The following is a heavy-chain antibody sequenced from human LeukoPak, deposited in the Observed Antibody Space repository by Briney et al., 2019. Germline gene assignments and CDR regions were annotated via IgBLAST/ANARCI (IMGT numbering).Heavy chain of an antibody. D-gene: IGHD1-26*01. Sequence: PGGSLRLSCTASGFTFSSYEMHWVRQAPGKGLEWVSYISSGDSTIYYADSVKGRFTISRDNAKNSLHLQMNSLRAEDTAVYYCARAYSETYGLGYYYMDVWGKGTTVTISS. V-gene: IGHV3-48*03. CDR2: ISSGDSTI. J-gene: IGHJ6*03. CDR3: ARAYSETYGLGYYYMDV. CDR1: GFTFSSYE.